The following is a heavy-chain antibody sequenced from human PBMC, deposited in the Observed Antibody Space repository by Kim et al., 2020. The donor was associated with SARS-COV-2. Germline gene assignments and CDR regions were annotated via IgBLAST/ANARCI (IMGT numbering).Heavy chain of an antibody. Sequence: YYNPSLKSRVTISVDTSKNQFSLKLSSVTAADTAVYYCAGSFTTGNGMDVWGQGTTVTVSS. D-gene: IGHD3-3*01. J-gene: IGHJ6*02. V-gene: IGHV4-39*01. CDR3: AGSFTTGNGMDV.